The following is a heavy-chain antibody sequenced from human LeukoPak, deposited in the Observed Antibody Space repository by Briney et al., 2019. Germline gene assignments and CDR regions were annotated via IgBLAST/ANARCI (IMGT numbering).Heavy chain of an antibody. CDR2: IIPIFGTA. CDR1: GGTFSSYA. CDR3: ARERDTAMVTSVDY. Sequence: EASVKVSCKASGGTFSSYAISWVRQAPGQGLEWMGGIIPIFGTANYAQKFQGRVTITADKSTSTAYMELSSLRSEDTAVYYCARERDTAMVTSVDYWGQGTLVTVSS. J-gene: IGHJ4*02. V-gene: IGHV1-69*06. D-gene: IGHD5-18*01.